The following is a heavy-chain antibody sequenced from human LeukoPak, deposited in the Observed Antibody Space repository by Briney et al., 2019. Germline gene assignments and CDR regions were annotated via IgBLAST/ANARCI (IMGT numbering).Heavy chain of an antibody. V-gene: IGHV4-34*01. J-gene: IGHJ3*02. CDR3: ARGGRGARAFDI. D-gene: IGHD1-14*01. CDR1: GFSVSSNY. CDR2: INHSGST. Sequence: GSLRLSCAASGFSVSSNYMSWVRQPPGKGLEWIGEINHSGSTNYNPSLKSRVTISVDTSKNQFSLKLSSVTAADTAVYYCARGGRGARAFDIWGQGTMVTVSS.